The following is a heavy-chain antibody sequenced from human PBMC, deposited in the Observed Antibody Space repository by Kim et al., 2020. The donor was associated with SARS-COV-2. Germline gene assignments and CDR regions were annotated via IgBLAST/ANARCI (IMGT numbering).Heavy chain of an antibody. CDR2: IYRGGST. J-gene: IGHJ6*02. D-gene: IGHD3-22*01. CDR1: GFTVSSNY. CDR3: VRDGYSYSRDFYYSGMDV. V-gene: IGHV3-53*01. Sequence: GGSLRLSCAASRASGFTVSSNYMSWVRQAPGKGLEWVSVIYRGGSTYYADSVGGRFTISRDNSKNTLYLQMNSLRAEDTAVYYCVRDGYSYSRDFYYSGMDVWGQGTTVTVSS.